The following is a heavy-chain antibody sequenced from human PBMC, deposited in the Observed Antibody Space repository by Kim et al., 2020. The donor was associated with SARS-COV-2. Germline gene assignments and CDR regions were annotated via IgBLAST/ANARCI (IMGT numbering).Heavy chain of an antibody. CDR1: GGTFSRYA. V-gene: IGHV1-69*13. D-gene: IGHD2-15*01. CDR2: IIPIFGTP. Sequence: SVKVSSKASGGTFSRYAISWVRQAPGQGLEWMGGIIPIFGTPNYAQKFQGRVTITADESTSTAYMELSSLRSEDAAMYYCARDRAAAPDSYFYYFGMDVWGQGTTVTVSS. J-gene: IGHJ6*02. CDR3: ARDRAAAPDSYFYYFGMDV.